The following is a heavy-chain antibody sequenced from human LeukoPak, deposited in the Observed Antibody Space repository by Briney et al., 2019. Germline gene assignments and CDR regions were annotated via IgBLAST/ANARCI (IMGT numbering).Heavy chain of an antibody. Sequence: SETLSLTCTVSGYSICSGYYWGWIRQPPGKGLEWIGSIYHSGSTYYNPSLKSRVTISVDTSKNQFSLKLSSVTAADTAVYYCARYSRENYGSHWFDPWGQGTLVTVSS. D-gene: IGHD3-10*01. CDR2: IYHSGST. V-gene: IGHV4-38-2*02. CDR3: ARYSRENYGSHWFDP. J-gene: IGHJ5*02. CDR1: GYSICSGYY.